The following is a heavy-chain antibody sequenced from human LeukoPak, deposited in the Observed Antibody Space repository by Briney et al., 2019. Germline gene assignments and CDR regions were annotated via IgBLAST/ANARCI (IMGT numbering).Heavy chain of an antibody. V-gene: IGHV3-30*02. CDR3: AATKDIVVVPAAMGAFDI. J-gene: IGHJ3*02. D-gene: IGHD2-2*01. CDR1: GFTFSSYG. Sequence: QTGGSLRLSCAASGFTFSSYGMHWVRQAPGKGLEWVAFIRYDGSNKYYADSVKGRFTISRDNSKNTLYLQMNSLRAEDTAVYYCAATKDIVVVPAAMGAFDIWGQGTMVTVSS. CDR2: IRYDGSNK.